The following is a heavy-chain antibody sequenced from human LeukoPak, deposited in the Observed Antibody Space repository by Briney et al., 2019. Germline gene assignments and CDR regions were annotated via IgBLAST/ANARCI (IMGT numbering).Heavy chain of an antibody. CDR2: INHSGST. J-gene: IGHJ3*02. CDR3: ARVKYDSNGNDAFDI. Sequence: SETLSLTCAVYGGSFSGYYWSWIRQPPGRGLEWIEEINHSGSTNYNPSLKSRVTISVDTSKNQFSLKLSSVTAADTAVYYCARVKYDSNGNDAFDIWGQGTMVTVSS. CDR1: GGSFSGYY. D-gene: IGHD3-22*01. V-gene: IGHV4-34*01.